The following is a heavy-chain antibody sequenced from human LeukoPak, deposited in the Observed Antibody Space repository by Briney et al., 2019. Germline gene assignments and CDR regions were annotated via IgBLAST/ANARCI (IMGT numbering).Heavy chain of an antibody. Sequence: SETLSLTCTVSGGSISSSSYYWGWIRQPPGRGLEWIGSIYYTGSTYYNPSLKSRVTISVDTSKNQFSLKLSSVAAADTAVNYCARDSRSSPDYWGQGTLVTVSS. CDR3: ARDSRSSPDY. CDR2: IYYTGST. J-gene: IGHJ4*02. D-gene: IGHD3-10*01. V-gene: IGHV4-39*07. CDR1: GGSISSSSYY.